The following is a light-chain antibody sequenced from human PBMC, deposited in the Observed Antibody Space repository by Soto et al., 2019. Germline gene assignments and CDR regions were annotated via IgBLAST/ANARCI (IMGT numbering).Light chain of an antibody. CDR3: QQYNNWPPWT. V-gene: IGKV3-15*01. CDR1: QSVSRN. J-gene: IGKJ1*01. Sequence: EIVMTQSPATLSVSPWERATLSCRASQSVSRNLAWYQQRPGQAPRLLISGASTRATGIAARFSGSGSGTEFTLTISSLQSEDFAVYYCQQYNNWPPWTFGQGTKVDIK. CDR2: GAS.